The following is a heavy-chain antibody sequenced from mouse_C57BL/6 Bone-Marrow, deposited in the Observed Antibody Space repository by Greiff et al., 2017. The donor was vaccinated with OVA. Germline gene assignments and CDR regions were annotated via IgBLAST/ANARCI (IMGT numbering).Heavy chain of an antibody. J-gene: IGHJ3*01. CDR2: ILPNSGST. V-gene: IGHV1-64*01. D-gene: IGHD2-3*01. Sequence: VQLQQPGAELVKPGASVKLSCKASGYTFTSYWMHWVKQRPGQGLEWIGIILPNSGSTNYNEKFKSKAILTVDKSSSPAYMQLSSLTSEDSAVYYCARSDDYYRFAYWGQGTLVTVSA. CDR3: ARSDDYYRFAY. CDR1: GYTFTSYW.